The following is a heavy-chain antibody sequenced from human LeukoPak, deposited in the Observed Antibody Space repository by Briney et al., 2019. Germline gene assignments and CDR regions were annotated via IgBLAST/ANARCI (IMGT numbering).Heavy chain of an antibody. Sequence: PSETLSLTCTVSGGSISSGGYYWNWIRQPPGKGLEWIGYTSYSGNTIYNPSLKSRVTISIDPFKNQLSLKVTSVTAADTAVYYCARDHGYFGMDVWGQGTTVTISS. CDR1: GGSISSGGYY. CDR3: ARDHGYFGMDV. V-gene: IGHV4-61*08. CDR2: TSYSGNT. J-gene: IGHJ6*02.